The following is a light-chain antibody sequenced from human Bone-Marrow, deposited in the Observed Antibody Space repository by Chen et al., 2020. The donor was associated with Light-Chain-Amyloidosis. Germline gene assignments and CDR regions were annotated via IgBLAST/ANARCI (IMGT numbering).Light chain of an antibody. CDR1: DLPTKS. Sequence: SYELTQPPSVSVSPGQPARITYPGDDLPTKSAYWYQQNPGQAPVLVIHRDTERPSGISERFSGSSSGTTATLNISGVQAEDEADYHCQSADSSGTYEVIFGGGTKLTVL. CDR2: RDT. J-gene: IGLJ2*01. CDR3: QSADSSGTYEVI. V-gene: IGLV3-25*03.